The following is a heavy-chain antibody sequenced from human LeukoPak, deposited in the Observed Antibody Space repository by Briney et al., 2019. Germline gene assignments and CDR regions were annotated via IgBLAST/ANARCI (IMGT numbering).Heavy chain of an antibody. Sequence: SETLSLTCAVSGRSLRGYYWSWIRQAPGKGLEWIGQIDHSGRTNYNPSLKSRITMSVDLSKNQFSLKLSSVTAADTAVYYCARYVGATPPFDYWGQGTLVTVSS. J-gene: IGHJ4*02. CDR1: GRSLRGYY. CDR3: ARYVGATPPFDY. D-gene: IGHD1-26*01. CDR2: IDHSGRT. V-gene: IGHV4-34*10.